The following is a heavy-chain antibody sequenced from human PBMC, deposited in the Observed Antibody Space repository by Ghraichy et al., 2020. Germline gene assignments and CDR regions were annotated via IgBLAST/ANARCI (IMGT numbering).Heavy chain of an antibody. CDR3: ARRLLWFGNYGMDV. CDR1: GGSFSGYY. J-gene: IGHJ6*02. D-gene: IGHD3-10*01. Sequence: SETLSLTCAVYGGSFSGYYWSWIRQPPGKGLEWIGEINHSGSTNYNPSLKSRVTISVDTSKNQFSLKLSSVTAADTAVYYCARRLLWFGNYGMDVWGQGTTVTVSS. CDR2: INHSGST. V-gene: IGHV4-34*01.